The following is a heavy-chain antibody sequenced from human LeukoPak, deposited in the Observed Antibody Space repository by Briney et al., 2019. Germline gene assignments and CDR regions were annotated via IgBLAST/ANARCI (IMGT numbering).Heavy chain of an antibody. V-gene: IGHV3-74*01. CDR1: GFTFSSYW. Sequence: GSLRLSCAASGFTFSSYWMHWVRQVPGKGLVWVSRINTDGSTTTYADSVKGRFTVSRDNAKNTLYLQMNSLRAEDTAVYYCARDLGQYYDTSDNWFDPWGQGTLVTVSS. J-gene: IGHJ5*02. CDR2: INTDGSTT. CDR3: ARDLGQYYDTSDNWFDP. D-gene: IGHD3-22*01.